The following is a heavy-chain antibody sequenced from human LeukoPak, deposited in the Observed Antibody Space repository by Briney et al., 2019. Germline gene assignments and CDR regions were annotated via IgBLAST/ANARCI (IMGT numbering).Heavy chain of an antibody. CDR2: IYHSGST. J-gene: IGHJ5*02. CDR1: GGSINSSNW. Sequence: SGTLSLTCAVSGGSINSSNWWSWVRQPPGKGLEWIGEIYHSGSTNYNPSLKSRVTISVGKSKNQFSLKLSSVTAADTAVYYCASSQAVALFDPWGQGTLVTVSS. V-gene: IGHV4-4*02. CDR3: ASSQAVALFDP. D-gene: IGHD6-19*01.